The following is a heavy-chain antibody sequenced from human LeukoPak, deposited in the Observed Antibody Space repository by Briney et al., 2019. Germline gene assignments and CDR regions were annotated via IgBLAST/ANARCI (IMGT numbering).Heavy chain of an antibody. CDR2: IIGGGGVT. CDR3: AKGPPGYTYGCFDY. J-gene: IGHJ4*02. CDR1: GFTFSSYA. D-gene: IGHD5-18*01. V-gene: IGHV3-23*01. Sequence: GGSLRLSCEASGFTFSSYAMKWVRQAPGKGLEWVSAIIGGGGVTYYADSVKGRFTISRDNSKDTLYLQMHSLRAEDTAVYYCAKGPPGYTYGCFDYWGQGTLVTVSS.